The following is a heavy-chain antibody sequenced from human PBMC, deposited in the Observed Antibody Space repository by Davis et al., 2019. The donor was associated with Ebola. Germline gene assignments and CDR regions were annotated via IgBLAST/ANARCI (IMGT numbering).Heavy chain of an antibody. Sequence: PGGSLRLSCAASGFSFSNYWMYWVRHAPGKGLVWVSRIKTDGSITNYADSVKGRFTISRDNTKNTLYLQTNSLRVEDTGVYYCARVTQPWDYYYYVMDVWGQGTTVIVSS. J-gene: IGHJ6*02. CDR1: GFSFSNYW. CDR2: IKTDGSIT. V-gene: IGHV3-74*01. D-gene: IGHD1-14*01. CDR3: ARVTQPWDYYYYVMDV.